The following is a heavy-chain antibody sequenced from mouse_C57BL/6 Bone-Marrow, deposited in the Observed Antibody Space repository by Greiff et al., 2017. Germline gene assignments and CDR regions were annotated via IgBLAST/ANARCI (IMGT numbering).Heavy chain of an antibody. CDR1: GFNIKDDY. CDR2: IDPENGDT. D-gene: IGHD3-2*02. V-gene: IGHV14-4*01. CDR3: TLRLQAMDY. Sequence: DVKLQESGAELVRPGASVKLSCTASGFNIKDDYMHWVKQRPEQGLEWIGWIDPENGDTEYASKFQGKATITADTSSNTAYLQLSSLTSEDTAVYYCTLRLQAMDYWGQGTSVTVSS. J-gene: IGHJ4*01.